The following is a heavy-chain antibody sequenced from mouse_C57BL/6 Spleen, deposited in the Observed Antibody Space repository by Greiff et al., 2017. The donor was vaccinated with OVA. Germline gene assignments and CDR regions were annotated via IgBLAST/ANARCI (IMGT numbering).Heavy chain of an antibody. J-gene: IGHJ3*01. V-gene: IGHV1-50*01. D-gene: IGHD1-1*01. CDR3: ARHGTYGSSSWFAY. Sequence: QVHVKQPGAELVKPGASVKLSCKASGYTFTSYWMQWVKQRPGQGLEWIGEIDPSDSYTNYNQKFKGKATLTVDTSSSTAYMQLSSLTSEDSAVYYCARHGTYGSSSWFAYWGQGTLVTVSA. CDR1: GYTFTSYW. CDR2: IDPSDSYT.